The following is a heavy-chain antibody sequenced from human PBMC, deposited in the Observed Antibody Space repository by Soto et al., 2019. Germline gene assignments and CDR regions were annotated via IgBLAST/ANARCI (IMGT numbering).Heavy chain of an antibody. D-gene: IGHD5-12*01. CDR3: ARGGEMATIWFDY. V-gene: IGHV3-33*01. Sequence: GGSLRLSCAASGFTFSSYGMHWVRQAPGKGLEWVAVIWYDGSNKYYADSVKGRFTISRDNSKNTLYLQMNSLRAEDTAVYYCARGGEMATIWFDYWGQGTLVTVSS. CDR1: GFTFSSYG. J-gene: IGHJ5*01. CDR2: IWYDGSNK.